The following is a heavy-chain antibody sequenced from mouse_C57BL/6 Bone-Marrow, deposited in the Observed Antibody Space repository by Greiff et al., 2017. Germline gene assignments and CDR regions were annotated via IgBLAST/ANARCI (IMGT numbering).Heavy chain of an antibody. CDR3: ARAETWTGGMAY. Sequence: QVQLQQSGAELVRPGASVKLSCKTSGYTFTSYWMHWVKQRPGQGLEWIARIYPGTGSTYYNEKFKDKATLTADKSSSTAYMQLSSLKSEDSAVYLCARAETWTGGMAYWGQGTSVTVSS. CDR1: GYTFTSYW. CDR2: IYPGTGST. D-gene: IGHD4-1*01. V-gene: IGHV1S132*01. J-gene: IGHJ4*01.